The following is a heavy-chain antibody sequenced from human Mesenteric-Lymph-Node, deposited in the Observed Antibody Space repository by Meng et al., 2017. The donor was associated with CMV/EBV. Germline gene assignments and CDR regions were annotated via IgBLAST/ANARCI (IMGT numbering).Heavy chain of an antibody. Sequence: QVQLEESGPGLVKPSAPLYVSCIASGDSISNSTYYWTWIRQPPGKGLEWIGSVHHSGTTYYNPSLKGRLTISVDTSANLFSLRLTTVTAADTATYYCARRGNYDSDYSEYWGQGTLVTVSS. CDR2: VHHSGTT. J-gene: IGHJ4*02. V-gene: IGHV4-39*01. D-gene: IGHD3-22*01. CDR3: ARRGNYDSDYSEY. CDR1: GDSISNSTYY.